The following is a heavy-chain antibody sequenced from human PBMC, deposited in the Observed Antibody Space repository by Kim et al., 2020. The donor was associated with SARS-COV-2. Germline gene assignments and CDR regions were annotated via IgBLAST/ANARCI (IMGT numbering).Heavy chain of an antibody. Sequence: GGSLRLSCAASGFTFSNAWMSWVRQAPGKGLEWVGRIKSKTDGGTTDYAAPVKGRFTISRDDSKNTLYLQMNSLKTEDTAVYYCTTSIAAAGTGDYWGQGTLVTVSS. D-gene: IGHD6-13*01. CDR3: TTSIAAAGTGDY. CDR1: GFTFSNAW. CDR2: IKSKTDGGTT. J-gene: IGHJ4*02. V-gene: IGHV3-15*01.